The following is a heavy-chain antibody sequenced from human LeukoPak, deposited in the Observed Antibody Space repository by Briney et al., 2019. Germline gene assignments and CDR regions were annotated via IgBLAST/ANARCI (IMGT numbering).Heavy chain of an antibody. Sequence: GGSLRLPCAASGFTFRSYWMSWVRQAPGKGLEWVANINQGGSVKYYVDSVKGRFTISRDDAKNSLYVQMNSLRDEDTAVYYCARVGYSGWNLEYWGQGTLVTVSS. V-gene: IGHV3-7*01. CDR1: GFTFRSYW. CDR2: INQGGSVK. CDR3: ARVGYSGWNLEY. D-gene: IGHD5-12*01. J-gene: IGHJ4*02.